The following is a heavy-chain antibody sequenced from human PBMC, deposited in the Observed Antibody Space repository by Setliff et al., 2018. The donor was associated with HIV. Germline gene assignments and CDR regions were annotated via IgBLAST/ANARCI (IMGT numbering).Heavy chain of an antibody. V-gene: IGHV2-5*02. CDR2: IYWDDDK. CDR3: AHSWSGGIGKPGFDY. Sequence: SGPTLVNPTQTLTLTCTFSGFSLTTVGGVGWIRQPPGKALEWLALIYWDDDKRYSPSLKSRLTITKDTSKNQVVLTMTNMDPVDTATYYCAHSWSGGIGKPGFDYWGQGTLVTVSS. CDR1: GFSLTTVGG. D-gene: IGHD2-15*01. J-gene: IGHJ4*02.